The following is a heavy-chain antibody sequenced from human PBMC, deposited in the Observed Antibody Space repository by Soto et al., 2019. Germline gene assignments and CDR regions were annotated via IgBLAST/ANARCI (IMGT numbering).Heavy chain of an antibody. CDR2: IFTRDSET. J-gene: IGHJ5*02. V-gene: IGHV5-51*01. D-gene: IGHD3-10*01. CDR1: GHLFNNHW. CDR3: ARGYYESGHGYYL. Sequence: PGESLKISCKGPGHLFNNHWIGWVRQTPGKGLEWMGLIFTRDSETKTSPSFQGHVSFSVDNSINTVYLQWTSLKTTDTGIYFCARGYYESGHGYYLWGQGTLFAVSS.